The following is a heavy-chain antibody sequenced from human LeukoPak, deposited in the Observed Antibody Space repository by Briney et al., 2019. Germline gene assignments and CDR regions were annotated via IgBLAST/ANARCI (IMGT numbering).Heavy chain of an antibody. CDR3: ARGGNYWPQWWFDP. CDR2: IYYTGST. CDR1: GCSISTDY. V-gene: IGHV4-59*01. J-gene: IGHJ5*02. D-gene: IGHD1-26*01. Sequence: SSETLSLTCTVSGCSISTDYWRWIRQPPGEGLEWSGYIYYTGSTSYNPSLKSRVTMSLDPSKNQFSLELNSVTPADTAVYYCARGGNYWPQWWFDPWGRGTLVTVSS.